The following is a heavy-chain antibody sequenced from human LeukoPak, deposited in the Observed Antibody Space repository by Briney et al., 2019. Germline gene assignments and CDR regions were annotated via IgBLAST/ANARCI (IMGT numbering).Heavy chain of an antibody. D-gene: IGHD1-1*01. CDR3: ARLMKQQLVFYYHYYYMDV. V-gene: IGHV1-2*02. Sequence: GASVKVSCKASGYTFTGYFMRWVRQAPGQGLEWMGWINPNSGDTNYAQKFQGRVTMTRNTSISTAYMELSSLRSEDTAVYYCARLMKQQLVFYYHYYYMDVWGKGTTVTISS. J-gene: IGHJ6*03. CDR1: GYTFTGYF. CDR2: INPNSGDT.